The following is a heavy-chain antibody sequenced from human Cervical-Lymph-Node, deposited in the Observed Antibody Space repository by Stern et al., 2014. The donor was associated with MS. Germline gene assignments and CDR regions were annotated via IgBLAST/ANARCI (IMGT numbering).Heavy chain of an antibody. J-gene: IGHJ4*02. D-gene: IGHD4-17*01. Sequence: EVQLVESGGGLVQPGGSLRLSCAASGFTFNNYAMSWVRQAPGKGLEWVSGISQSGTGTYYADSVKGRVNISRDNSKKMVPLQMNSLRAEDTDVYYCGKDSKGDYGFFDCWGQGTRVTVSS. V-gene: IGHV3-23*04. CDR2: ISQSGTGT. CDR3: GKDSKGDYGFFDC. CDR1: GFTFNNYA.